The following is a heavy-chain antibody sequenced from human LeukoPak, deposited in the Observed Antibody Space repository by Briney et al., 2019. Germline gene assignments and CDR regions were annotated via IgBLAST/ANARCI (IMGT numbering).Heavy chain of an antibody. V-gene: IGHV5-51*01. CDR2: IYPGDSDT. J-gene: IGHJ4*02. D-gene: IGHD5-18*01. CDR3: ARPESGYSYGYYIY. Sequence: GESLKISCKGSVYRFPNYWIGWVRQLPGKGLEWVGIIYPGDSDTTYRPSFQGQVSISADKSISTAYLEWSSLKASDTAMYYCARPESGYSYGYYIYWGQGTLVTVSS. CDR1: VYRFPNYW.